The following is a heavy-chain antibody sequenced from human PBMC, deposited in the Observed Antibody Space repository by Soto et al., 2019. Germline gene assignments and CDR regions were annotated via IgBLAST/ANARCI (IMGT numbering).Heavy chain of an antibody. CDR2: INDSGNI. CDR3: ARGVILWFGELSRRGGYYYYMDV. Sequence: QGQLQQWGAGLLKPSETLSLTCAVYGGAFSGYPWTWIRQTPGKGLEWIGEINDSGNINNNPSLKSRVTIFVDTANKQISLKLSSVTAADTAVYYCARGVILWFGELSRRGGYYYYMDVWGKGTSVTVSS. J-gene: IGHJ6*03. D-gene: IGHD3-10*01. V-gene: IGHV4-34*01. CDR1: GGAFSGYP.